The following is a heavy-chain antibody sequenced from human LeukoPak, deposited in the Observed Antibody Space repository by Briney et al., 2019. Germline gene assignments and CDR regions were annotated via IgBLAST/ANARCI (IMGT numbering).Heavy chain of an antibody. CDR2: IHHSGTT. V-gene: IGHV4-38-2*01. J-gene: IGHJ4*02. CDR1: GLSHHSGYF. CDR3: ARPFKDTTVTSGFDY. D-gene: IGHD4-17*01. Sequence: PFGTPSLTRPVSGLSHHSGYFWGWVRPPPGKGVEWVGSIHHSGTTYYNPSLKSRVAISVDTSKNQFSLNLSSVTAADTAVYYCARPFKDTTVTSGFDYWGQGTLVTVSS.